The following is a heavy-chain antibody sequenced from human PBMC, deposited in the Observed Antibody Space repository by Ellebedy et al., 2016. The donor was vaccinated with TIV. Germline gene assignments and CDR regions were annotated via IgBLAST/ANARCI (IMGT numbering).Heavy chain of an antibody. CDR2: ITATGGTT. D-gene: IGHD2-21*02. V-gene: IGHV3-23*01. CDR1: GFIFSSYW. Sequence: GESLKISCEVSGFIFSSYWMSWVRQAPGKGLEWVSHITATGGTTYYADSVKGRFTISRDNSKNTLYLQMNSLRADDTAGYYCARRRAVTSIRYFDYWGQGTLVTVSS. CDR3: ARRRAVTSIRYFDY. J-gene: IGHJ4*02.